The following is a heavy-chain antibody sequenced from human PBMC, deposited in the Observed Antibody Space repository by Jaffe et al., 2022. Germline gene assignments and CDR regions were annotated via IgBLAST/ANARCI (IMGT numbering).Heavy chain of an antibody. D-gene: IGHD2-2*01. CDR1: GFTFSSYG. CDR3: AKDRVYIVVVPAAMRGPGYYMDV. Sequence: QVQLVESGGGVVQPGGSLRLSCAASGFTFSSYGMHWVRQAPGKGLEWVAFIRYDGSNKYYADSVKGRFTISRDNSKNTLYLQMNSLRAEDTAVYYCAKDRVYIVVVPAAMRGPGYYMDVWGKGTTVTVSS. V-gene: IGHV3-30*02. CDR2: IRYDGSNK. J-gene: IGHJ6*03.